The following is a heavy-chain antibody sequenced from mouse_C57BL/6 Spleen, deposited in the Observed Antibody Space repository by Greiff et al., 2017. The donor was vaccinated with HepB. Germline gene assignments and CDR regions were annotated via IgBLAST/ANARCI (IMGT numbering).Heavy chain of an antibody. J-gene: IGHJ2*01. CDR1: GYAFSSSW. CDR2: IYPGDGDT. V-gene: IGHV1-82*01. D-gene: IGHD3-2*02. Sequence: QVQLQQSGPELVKPGASVKISCKASGYAFSSSWMNWVKQRPGKGLEWIGRIYPGDGDTNYNGKFKGKATLTADKSSSTAYMQLSSLTSEDSAVYFCAPTAQALYYFDYWGQGTTLTVSS. CDR3: APTAQALYYFDY.